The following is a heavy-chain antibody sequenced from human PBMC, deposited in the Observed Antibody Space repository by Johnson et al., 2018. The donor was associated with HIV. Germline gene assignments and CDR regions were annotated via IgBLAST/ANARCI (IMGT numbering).Heavy chain of an antibody. D-gene: IGHD1-26*01. CDR3: ARVRIGRENAFDI. CDR1: GFTFRSYA. V-gene: IGHV3-30*04. Sequence: QVQLVESGGDVVQPGRSLRLSCAASGFTFRSYAMHWVRQAPGKGLEWVAAIGYDGNDKDYADSVKGRFTISRDNSRNMLYLHLNSLRAVDTAVYYCARVRIGRENAFDIWGQGTMVTVSS. CDR2: IGYDGNDK. J-gene: IGHJ3*02.